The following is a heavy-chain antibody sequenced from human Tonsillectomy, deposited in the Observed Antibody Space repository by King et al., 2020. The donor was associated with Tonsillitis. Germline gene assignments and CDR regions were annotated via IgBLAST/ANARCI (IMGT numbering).Heavy chain of an antibody. V-gene: IGHV4-59*08. J-gene: IGHJ3*02. CDR1: GGSISGYY. CDR2: IYYSGT. Sequence: VQLQESGPGLVKPSETLSLTCTVSGGSISGYYWSWIRQPPGKGLEWIGYIYYSGTNYNPSLKIRVTISVDTSKNQFSLKLSSVTAADTAVYYCARFRAFDIWGQGTMVTVSS. CDR3: ARFRAFDI.